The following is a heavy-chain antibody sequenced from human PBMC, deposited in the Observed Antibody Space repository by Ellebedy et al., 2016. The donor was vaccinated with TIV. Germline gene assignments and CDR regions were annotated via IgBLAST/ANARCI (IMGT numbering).Heavy chain of an antibody. CDR2: IHYSGST. CDR3: ARTHYYDSSGFYHDAFEI. Sequence: PSETLSLTCTVSGGSMSSYFWSWIRQPPGKGLEWIGYIHYSGSTKNNPSLKSRVTLSIDTSKNQFSLKLTTVTAADTAVYYCARTHYYDSSGFYHDAFEIWGQGTLVTVS. D-gene: IGHD3-22*01. CDR1: GGSMSSYF. J-gene: IGHJ3*02. V-gene: IGHV4-59*01.